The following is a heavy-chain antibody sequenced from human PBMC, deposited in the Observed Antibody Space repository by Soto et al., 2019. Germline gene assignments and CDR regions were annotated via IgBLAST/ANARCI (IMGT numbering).Heavy chain of an antibody. J-gene: IGHJ6*04. CDR3: ALGIAVAGPYYYGMDV. CDR2: IIPIFGTA. Sequence: GASLKVSCKASGYTFSSYAISWVRQAPGQGLEWMGGIIPIFGTANYAQKFQGRVTITEDTSTDTAYMELSSLRSEDTAVYYCALGIAVAGPYYYGMDVWGKGHTVTVSS. CDR1: GYTFSSYA. V-gene: IGHV1-69*06. D-gene: IGHD6-19*01.